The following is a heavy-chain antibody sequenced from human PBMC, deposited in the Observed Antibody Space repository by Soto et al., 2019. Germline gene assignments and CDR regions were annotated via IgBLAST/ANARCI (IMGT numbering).Heavy chain of an antibody. J-gene: IGHJ3*02. V-gene: IGHV3-23*01. CDR1: GFIFENFG. D-gene: IGHD5-12*01. Sequence: GGSLRLSCAASGFIFENFGMSWVRQAPGKGLEWISSISGSGGSTYYADSVKGRFTISRDNSKNTLYLQMNSLRAEDTAVYYCAKGGGYVGSIAFDIWGQGTMVTVSS. CDR2: ISGSGGST. CDR3: AKGGGYVGSIAFDI.